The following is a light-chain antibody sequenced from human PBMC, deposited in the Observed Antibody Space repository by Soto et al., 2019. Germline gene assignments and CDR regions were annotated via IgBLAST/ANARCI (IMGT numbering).Light chain of an antibody. CDR2: AAS. J-gene: IGKJ2*01. CDR1: QSISSY. CDR3: QQNYSTPYT. Sequence: DIQMTQSPSSLSASVGDRVTITCRASQSISSYLNWYQQKPGKAPKLLIYAASSLQSGVTSRFSGSGSGTDFALTISSLQPEDFATYYCQQNYSTPYTFCHATQLAIK. V-gene: IGKV1-39*01.